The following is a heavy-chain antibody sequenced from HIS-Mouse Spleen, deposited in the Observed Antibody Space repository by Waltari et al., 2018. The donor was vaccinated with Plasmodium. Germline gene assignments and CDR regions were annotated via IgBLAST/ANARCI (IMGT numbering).Heavy chain of an antibody. CDR3: ASSWYWYFDL. V-gene: IGHV3-7*01. Sequence: EVQLVESGGGLVQPGGSLRLSCAASGSSFSSYWMSWAGQAPGKGVEWVANIKKDGSEKYYVDCVKGRFTISRDNAKNSLYLQMNSLRAEYTAVYYCASSWYWYFDLWGRGTLVTVSS. CDR2: IKKDGSEK. CDR1: GSSFSSYW. D-gene: IGHD6-13*01. J-gene: IGHJ2*01.